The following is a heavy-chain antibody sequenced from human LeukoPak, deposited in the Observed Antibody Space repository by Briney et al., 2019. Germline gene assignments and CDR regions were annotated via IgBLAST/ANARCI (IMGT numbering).Heavy chain of an antibody. Sequence: SETLSLTCAVSGGSISSSNWWSWVRQPPGKGLEWIGGIYHSGSTNYNPSLKSRVTISVDKSKNQFSLKLSSVTAADTAVYYCARHLSRNAAAGTGYFDYWGQGTLVTVSS. J-gene: IGHJ4*02. V-gene: IGHV4-4*02. CDR3: ARHLSRNAAAGTGYFDY. D-gene: IGHD6-13*01. CDR2: IYHSGST. CDR1: GGSISSSNW.